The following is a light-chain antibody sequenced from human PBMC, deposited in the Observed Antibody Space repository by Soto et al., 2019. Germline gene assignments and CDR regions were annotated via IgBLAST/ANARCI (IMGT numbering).Light chain of an antibody. CDR3: QQYDSFPYT. Sequence: DIQMTQSPSSLSASVGDTVSITCQASQHITNYLHWYRHKPGKAPERLSYDAYSLDSGVPSTFSASGSGTELAFTFTSLQPEDFATFSCQQYDSFPYTFGQGTKLEIK. CDR2: DAY. J-gene: IGKJ2*01. CDR1: QHITNY. V-gene: IGKV1-33*01.